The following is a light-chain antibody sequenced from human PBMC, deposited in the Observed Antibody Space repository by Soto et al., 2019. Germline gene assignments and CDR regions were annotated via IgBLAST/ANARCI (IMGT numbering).Light chain of an antibody. CDR2: EVS. J-gene: IGLJ1*01. Sequence: QSVLTQPASVSGSPGQSITISCTGTSSDVGGYNYVSWYQQQSGKAPKLMIHEVSNRPSRVSSRFSGSKSGNTASLTISGLQAEDEADYYSSSYTSSRAYVFGIGTKVTVL. V-gene: IGLV2-14*01. CDR3: SSYTSSRAYV. CDR1: SSDVGGYNY.